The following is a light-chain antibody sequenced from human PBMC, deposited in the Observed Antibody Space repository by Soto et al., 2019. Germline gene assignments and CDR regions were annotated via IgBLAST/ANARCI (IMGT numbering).Light chain of an antibody. CDR2: GAS. CDR3: QHYGTSLYT. J-gene: IGKJ5*01. CDR1: QIISSTY. V-gene: IGKV3-20*01. Sequence: EIVLTQSPGTLSLSPGERATLSCRASQIISSTYLGWYQQKPGQAPRLLIYGASSRATGIPDRFSGSGSGTDFTLTISRLEPEDFAVYYCQHYGTSLYTFGQGTRLEI.